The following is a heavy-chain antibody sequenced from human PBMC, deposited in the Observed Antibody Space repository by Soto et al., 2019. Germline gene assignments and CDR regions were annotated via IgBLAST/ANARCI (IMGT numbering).Heavy chain of an antibody. J-gene: IGHJ5*02. V-gene: IGHV3-23*01. CDR1: GFPFSSFA. D-gene: IGHD6-13*01. CDR3: AKAYSNSWPNDWFDP. CDR2: ITGGGAGS. Sequence: EVQLLESGGGWLQPGGSRRLSFAAPGFPFSSFAMNWVRQAPGKGLEWVSGITGGGAGSYYSDSVKGRFTISRDNSKNTLYLQMNSLRAEDTAVYYCAKAYSNSWPNDWFDPWGQGTLVTVSS.